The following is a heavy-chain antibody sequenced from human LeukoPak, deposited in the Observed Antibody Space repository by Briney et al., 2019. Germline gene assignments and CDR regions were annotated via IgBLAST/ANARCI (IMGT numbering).Heavy chain of an antibody. J-gene: IGHJ6*03. CDR2: ISGSGGST. Sequence: PGGSLRLSCAASGFTFSSYAMSWVRQAPGKGLEWASAISGSGGSTYYADSVKGRFTISRDNSKNTLYLQMNSLRAEDTAVYYCARLSSGSYYYYYYYMDVWGKGTTVTISS. CDR1: GFTFSSYA. V-gene: IGHV3-23*01. D-gene: IGHD1-26*01. CDR3: ARLSSGSYYYYYYYMDV.